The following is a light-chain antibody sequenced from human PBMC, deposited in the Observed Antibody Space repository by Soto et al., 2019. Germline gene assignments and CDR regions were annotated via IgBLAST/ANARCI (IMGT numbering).Light chain of an antibody. J-gene: IGLJ3*02. CDR2: EVT. Sequence: QSALTQPASVSGSPGQSITISCTGTSSDVGSYNIVSWYQQHPGKAPKLMIQEVTKRPSGVSTRFSGSKSGNTASLTISGLQAEDEADYYCSSYAGSSTLVVFGGGTKLTVL. CDR3: SSYAGSSTLVV. V-gene: IGLV2-23*02. CDR1: SSDVGSYNI.